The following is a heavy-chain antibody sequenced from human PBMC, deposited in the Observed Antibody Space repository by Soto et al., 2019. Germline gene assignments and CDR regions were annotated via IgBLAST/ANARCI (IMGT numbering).Heavy chain of an antibody. J-gene: IGHJ3*02. CDR3: ASESSGPAGGAFDI. CDR2: IIPIFGTA. Sequence: QVQLVQSGAEVKKPGSSVKVSCKASGGTFSSYAISWVRQAPGQGLEWMGGIIPIFGTANYAKKFQGRVTITADESTSTAYMEPSSLKTEDTAVYYCASESSGPAGGAFDIWGQGTMVTVSS. CDR1: GGTFSSYA. D-gene: IGHD6-19*01. V-gene: IGHV1-69*01.